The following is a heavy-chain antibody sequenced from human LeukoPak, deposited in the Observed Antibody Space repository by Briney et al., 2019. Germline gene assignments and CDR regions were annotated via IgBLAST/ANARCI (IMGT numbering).Heavy chain of an antibody. D-gene: IGHD3-10*01. V-gene: IGHV4-59*08. CDR3: ARHRMALRGSGSDEPVDY. Sequence: SETLSLTCTVSGVSISSYYRSWIRQPPGKGLKWSGYIYYSVSTNYNPSLSSRTTISVDTTKNQFSLKLSSVTAADAAVYYCARHRMALRGSGSDEPVDYWGQGTLVTVSS. CDR2: IYYSVST. CDR1: GVSISSYY. J-gene: IGHJ4*02.